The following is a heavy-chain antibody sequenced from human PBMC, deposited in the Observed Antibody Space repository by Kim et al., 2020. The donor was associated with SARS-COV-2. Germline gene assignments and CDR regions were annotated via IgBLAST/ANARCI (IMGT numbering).Heavy chain of an antibody. CDR2: INSDGSST. CDR3: ARAQAPYYDILTGYKGRGPDY. CDR1: GFTFSSYW. D-gene: IGHD3-9*01. J-gene: IGHJ4*02. V-gene: IGHV3-74*01. Sequence: GGSLRLSCAASGFTFSSYWMHWVRQAPGKGLVWVSRINSDGSSTSYADSVKGRFTISRDNAKNTLYLQMNSLRAEDTAVYYCARAQAPYYDILTGYKGRGPDYWGQGTLVTVSS.